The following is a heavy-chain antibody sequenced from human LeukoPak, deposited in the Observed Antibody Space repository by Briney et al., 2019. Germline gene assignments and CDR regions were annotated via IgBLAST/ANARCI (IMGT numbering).Heavy chain of an antibody. CDR2: INQNGSEK. CDR1: GFTFNNYW. CDR3: ARYGGYPLFDY. V-gene: IGHV3-7*05. J-gene: IGHJ4*02. Sequence: GGSLRLSCVASGFTFNNYWMNWVRQAPGKGLEWVAKINQNGSEKFYVDSVKGRFTISRDNAKNSLYLQMSSLRAEDTAVYYCARYGGYPLFDYWGQGTLVTVSS. D-gene: IGHD4-23*01.